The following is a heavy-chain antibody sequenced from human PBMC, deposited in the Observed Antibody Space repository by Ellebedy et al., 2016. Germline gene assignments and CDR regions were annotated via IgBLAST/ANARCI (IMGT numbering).Heavy chain of an antibody. CDR3: ASAIDY. Sequence: GESLKISXAASGGIFSGTSMNWVRQAPGKGLEWVANINQDGSEKHYVDSVKGRFTISRDNAKNSLFLQMNNLRSEDTAVYHCASAIDYWGLGTLVSVSS. J-gene: IGHJ4*02. V-gene: IGHV3-7*01. CDR2: INQDGSEK. CDR1: GGIFSGTS.